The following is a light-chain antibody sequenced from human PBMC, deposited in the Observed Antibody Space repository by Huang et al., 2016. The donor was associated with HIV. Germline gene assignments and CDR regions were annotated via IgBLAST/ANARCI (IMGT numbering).Light chain of an antibody. J-gene: IGKJ2*01. CDR1: QSVNTN. CDR3: QQYNKWPPEYT. Sequence: VMMSQSPATLAASPGERVTLSCGASQSVNTNLAWYQQKPCPPPSLLIYAASTRATGVPARFAGSGSGTEFTLTIDSLQSDDFAVYYCQQYNKWPPEYTFGQGTRLEIK. CDR2: AAS. V-gene: IGKV3-15*01.